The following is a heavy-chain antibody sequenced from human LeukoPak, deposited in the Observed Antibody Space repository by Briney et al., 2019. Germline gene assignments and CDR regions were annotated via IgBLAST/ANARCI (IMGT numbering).Heavy chain of an antibody. CDR3: ARAYNLHEGTGLDWFDP. CDR1: GGTFSSYA. D-gene: IGHD1-14*01. V-gene: IGHV1-69*01. CDR2: IIPIFGTA. Sequence: GSSVKVSCKASGGTFSSYAISWVRQAPGQGLEWMGGIIPIFGTANYAQKFQGRVTITADESTSTAYMELSSLRSEDTAVYYCARAYNLHEGTGLDWFDPWGQGTLVTVSS. J-gene: IGHJ5*02.